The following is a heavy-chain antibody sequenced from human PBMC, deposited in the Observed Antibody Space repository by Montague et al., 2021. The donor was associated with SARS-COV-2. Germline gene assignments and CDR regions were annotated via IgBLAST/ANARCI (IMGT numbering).Heavy chain of an antibody. J-gene: IGHJ6*01. Sequence: SETLPLTCTVTGGPISGSSDYWGWIRQSPGKGLEWIASVDYSGNTYYNPSLQSRVTLSVDTSKNEISLKVTSVTAADTSVYYCARLALSGWPSYYLYGLDVWGPGTMITVSS. CDR1: GGPISGSSDY. CDR3: ARLALSGWPSYYLYGLDV. CDR2: VDYSGNT. D-gene: IGHD6-19*01. V-gene: IGHV4-39*01.